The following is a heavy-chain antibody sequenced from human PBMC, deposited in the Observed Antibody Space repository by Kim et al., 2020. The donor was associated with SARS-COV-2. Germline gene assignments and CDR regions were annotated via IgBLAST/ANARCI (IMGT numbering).Heavy chain of an antibody. V-gene: IGHV1-69*13. CDR2: IIYIFGTA. D-gene: IGHD3-22*01. J-gene: IGHJ1*01. CDR3: ARRAYDSESYKYVQH. Sequence: SVKVSCKASGGTFSSYAISWVRQAPGQGLEWMGGIIYIFGTANYAQKFQGRVMITADESTSTAYMELSSLRSEDTAVYYCARRAYDSESYKYVQHWGQGTLVTVSS. CDR1: GGTFSSYA.